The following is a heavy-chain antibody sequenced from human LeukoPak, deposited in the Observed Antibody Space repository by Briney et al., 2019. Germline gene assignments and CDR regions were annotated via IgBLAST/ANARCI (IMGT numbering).Heavy chain of an antibody. CDR1: GGSFSGYY. Sequence: SGTLSLTCAVYGGSFSGYYWSWIRQPPGKGLEWIGEINHSGSTNYNPSLKSRVTISVDASKNQFSLKLSSVTAADTAVYYCARGYRSIVVVVAATRLRAFDIWGQGTMVTVSS. D-gene: IGHD2-15*01. V-gene: IGHV4-34*01. CDR2: INHSGST. J-gene: IGHJ3*02. CDR3: ARGYRSIVVVVAATRLRAFDI.